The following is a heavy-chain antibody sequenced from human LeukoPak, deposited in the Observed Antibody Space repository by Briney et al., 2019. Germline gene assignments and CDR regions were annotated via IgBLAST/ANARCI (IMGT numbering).Heavy chain of an antibody. V-gene: IGHV3-30-3*01. CDR3: AREPCGGDCYWPSYYFDY. CDR1: GFTFSSYA. D-gene: IGHD2-21*01. Sequence: GGSLRLSCAASGFTFSSYAMSWVRQAPGKGLEWVAVISYDGSNKYYADSVKGRFTISRDNSKNTLYLQMSSLRAEDTAVYYCAREPCGGDCYWPSYYFDYWGQGTLVTVSS. J-gene: IGHJ4*02. CDR2: ISYDGSNK.